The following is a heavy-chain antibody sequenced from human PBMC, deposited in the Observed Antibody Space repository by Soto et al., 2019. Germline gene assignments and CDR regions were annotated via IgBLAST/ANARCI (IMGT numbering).Heavy chain of an antibody. D-gene: IGHD1-20*01. CDR1: SYNFATYW. CDR2: IYPHDSDT. CDR3: ARRLDNTLDF. Sequence: PGESLKISCKGSSYNFATYWIGWVRQMPGKGLEWMGIIYPHDSDTRYSPSFQGQVTISADKSISTAYLQWSSLKASDTAIHYCARRLDNTLDFWGQGTLVTVSS. V-gene: IGHV5-51*01. J-gene: IGHJ4*02.